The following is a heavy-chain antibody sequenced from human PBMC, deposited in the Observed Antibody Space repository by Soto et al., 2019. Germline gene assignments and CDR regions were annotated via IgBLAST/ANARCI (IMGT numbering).Heavy chain of an antibody. CDR2: IYSGGNT. V-gene: IGHV3-53*01. Sequence: PAGSLRLSCAASEFTVSNNYMSWVRQTPGKGLEWVSVIYSGGNTFYADSVKGRFIISRDNSKNTLYLQMNSLRAEDTAVYYCASHEAAAGPSSYYGMDVWGQGTTVTVSS. CDR1: EFTVSNNY. CDR3: ASHEAAAGPSSYYGMDV. J-gene: IGHJ6*02. D-gene: IGHD6-13*01.